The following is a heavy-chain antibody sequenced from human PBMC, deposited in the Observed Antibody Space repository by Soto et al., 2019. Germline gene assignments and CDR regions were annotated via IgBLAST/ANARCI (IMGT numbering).Heavy chain of an antibody. CDR1: GGSISSSSYY. CDR2: IFYRGST. D-gene: IGHD3-22*01. J-gene: IGHJ4*02. V-gene: IGHV4-39*01. CDR3: ARHPTYYYDSSGYSDY. Sequence: SETLSLTCTVSGGSISSSSYYWGWIRQPPGKGLEWIGGIFYRGSTYYNPSLKGRVTISVDTSKNQFSLKLSWVTAADTAVYYCARHPTYYYDSSGYSDYWGQGTLVTVSS.